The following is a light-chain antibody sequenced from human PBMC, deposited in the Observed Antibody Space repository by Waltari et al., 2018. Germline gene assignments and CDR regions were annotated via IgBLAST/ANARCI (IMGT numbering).Light chain of an antibody. CDR1: SGHSSNI. CDR2: VNSDGSH. J-gene: IGLJ3*02. V-gene: IGLV4-69*01. CDR3: GTGGQGTWV. Sequence: QLVLTQSPSASASLGASVKLTCTLSSGHSSNIVAWLQQQPGKGPRFLMKVNSDGSHTKGDGIPDRFSGSSSGDERYLTISNGQSKDEAAYFCGTGGQGTWVFGGGTKLSVL.